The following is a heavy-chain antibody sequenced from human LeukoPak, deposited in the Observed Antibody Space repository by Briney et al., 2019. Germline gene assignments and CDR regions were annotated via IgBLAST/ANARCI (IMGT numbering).Heavy chain of an antibody. Sequence: GGSLRLSCAASGFTFSSSAMHWVRQAPGKGLEWVAVISYDGSNKYYADSVKGRFTISRDNSKNTLYLQMNSLRAEDTAVYYCAKDLGYCSGGSCYDFDYWGQGTLVTVSS. CDR2: ISYDGSNK. J-gene: IGHJ4*02. D-gene: IGHD2-15*01. V-gene: IGHV3-30*04. CDR3: AKDLGYCSGGSCYDFDY. CDR1: GFTFSSSA.